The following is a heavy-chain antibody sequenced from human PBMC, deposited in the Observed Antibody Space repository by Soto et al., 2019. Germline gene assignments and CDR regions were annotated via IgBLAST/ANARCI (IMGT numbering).Heavy chain of an antibody. CDR1: GFSFFNYG. J-gene: IGHJ4*02. D-gene: IGHD3-9*01. Sequence: QVHVVESGGGVVQPGTSLRLSCTASGFSFFNYGFAWIRQAPGKVLEWVAVVTYDSSEKYYADSVKGRFTISRDNSKNTVYLQMDSLQHNDSALYYCGKAGGSELRYFDWPEVGVWGQGTLVTVSS. CDR2: VTYDSSEK. V-gene: IGHV3-30*18. CDR3: GKAGGSELRYFDWPEVGV.